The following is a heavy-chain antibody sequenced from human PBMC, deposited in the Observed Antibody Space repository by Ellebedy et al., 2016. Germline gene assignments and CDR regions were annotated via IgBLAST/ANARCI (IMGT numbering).Heavy chain of an antibody. CDR3: ARRSQVPAAIRDYYYMDV. CDR2: MNPNSGNT. V-gene: IGHV1-8*01. D-gene: IGHD2-2*02. CDR1: GYTFTSYD. J-gene: IGHJ6*03. Sequence: ASVKVSCXASGYTFTSYDINWVRQATGQGLEWMGWMNPNSGNTGYAQKFQGRVTMTRNTSISTAYMELSSLRSEDTAVYYCARRSQVPAAIRDYYYMDVWGKGTTVTVSS.